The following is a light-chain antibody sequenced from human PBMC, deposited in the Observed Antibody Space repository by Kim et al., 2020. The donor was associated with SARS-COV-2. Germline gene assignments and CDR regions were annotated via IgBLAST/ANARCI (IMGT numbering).Light chain of an antibody. CDR1: SLRSYY. V-gene: IGLV3-19*01. J-gene: IGLJ1*01. CDR3: NSRDSSGTLYV. Sequence: ALGQTVRTTCQGDSLRSYYASWYQQKQGQAPVLVIYGKNNRPSGIPDRFSGSSSGNTASLTITGAQAEDEADYYCNSRDSSGTLYVFGTGTKVTVL. CDR2: GKN.